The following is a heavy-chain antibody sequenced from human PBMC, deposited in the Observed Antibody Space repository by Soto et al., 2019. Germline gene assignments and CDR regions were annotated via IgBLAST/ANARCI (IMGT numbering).Heavy chain of an antibody. CDR3: ARDIWFEKSKCLDY. V-gene: IGHV3-33*01. CDR2: IWYDGSKT. D-gene: IGHD3-10*01. J-gene: IGHJ4*02. Sequence: QVHLVASGGGVVQPGRSLRLSCVASGFTFSTYGMHWVRQAPGKGLEWVSVIWYDGSKTYYADSVKGRFTVSKDNSKNTLSLQMNSLRAEDTAIYYCARDIWFEKSKCLDYWGQGTPVTVSP. CDR1: GFTFSTYG.